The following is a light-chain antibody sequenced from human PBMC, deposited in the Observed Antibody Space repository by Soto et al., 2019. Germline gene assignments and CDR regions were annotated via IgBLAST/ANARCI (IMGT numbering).Light chain of an antibody. Sequence: QSVLTQPPSVSAAPGQNVTISCSGSSSNMGGNSVSWYQQLPGTAPKLLIYDDNKRPSGIPDRFSGSKSGTSATLGITGFQTGDEADYYCGSWDSSLSAYVFGPGTKVTVL. CDR3: GSWDSSLSAYV. J-gene: IGLJ1*01. V-gene: IGLV1-51*01. CDR1: SSNMGGNS. CDR2: DDN.